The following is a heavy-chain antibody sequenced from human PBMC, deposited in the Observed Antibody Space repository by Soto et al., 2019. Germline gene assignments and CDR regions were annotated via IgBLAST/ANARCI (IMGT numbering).Heavy chain of an antibody. J-gene: IGHJ6*02. Sequence: PGGSLRLSCAASGFTFSSYGMHWVRQAPGKGLEWVAVISYDGSNKYYADSVKGRFTISRDNSKNTLYLQMNSLRAEDTAVYYCAKERITIFGVVSYYYYYGMDVWGQGTTVTVSS. CDR1: GFTFSSYG. CDR2: ISYDGSNK. CDR3: AKERITIFGVVSYYYYYGMDV. D-gene: IGHD3-3*01. V-gene: IGHV3-30*18.